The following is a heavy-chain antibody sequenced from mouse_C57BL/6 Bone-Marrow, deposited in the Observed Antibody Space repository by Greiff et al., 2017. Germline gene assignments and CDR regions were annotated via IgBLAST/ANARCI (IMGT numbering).Heavy chain of an antibody. CDR1: GFTFSSYG. J-gene: IGHJ4*01. Sequence: EVHLVESGGDLVKPGGSLKLSCAASGFTFSSYGMSWVRQTPDKRLEWVATISSGGSYTYYPDSVKGRFTISRDNAKKTLYLQMSSLKSEDTAMCYCARQVPSWDNYAMDYWGQGNSVTVSS. CDR3: ARQVPSWDNYAMDY. CDR2: ISSGGSYT. V-gene: IGHV5-6*01. D-gene: IGHD4-1*01.